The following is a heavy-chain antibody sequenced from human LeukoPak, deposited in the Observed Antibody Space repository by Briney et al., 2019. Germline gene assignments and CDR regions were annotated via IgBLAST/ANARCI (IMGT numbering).Heavy chain of an antibody. V-gene: IGHV4-59*01. D-gene: IGHD4-17*01. CDR1: GGSISSYY. J-gene: IGHJ4*02. Sequence: PSETLSLTCTVSGGSISSYYWSWIRQPPGKGLEWFGYIYSSGSTNYNPSLKSRVTISVDTSKNQFSLKLSSVTGADTAVYYCAREGTTVTHFDYWGQGTLVTVSS. CDR2: IYSSGST. CDR3: AREGTTVTHFDY.